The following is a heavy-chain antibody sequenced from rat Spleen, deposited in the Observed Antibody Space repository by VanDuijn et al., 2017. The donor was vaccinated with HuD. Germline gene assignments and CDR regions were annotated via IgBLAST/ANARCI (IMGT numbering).Heavy chain of an antibody. CDR3: AREQPKSYYFDY. D-gene: IGHD1-2*01. CDR2: INYDGSRT. Sequence: EVQLVESGGGLVQPGRSMKLSCAASGFTFSDYYMAWVRQAPTKGLEWVATINYDGSRTDYRDSVKGRFTISRDNANSTLYLQMDSLRSEDTATYYCAREQPKSYYFDYWGQGVMVTVSS. CDR1: GFTFSDYY. V-gene: IGHV5-7*01. J-gene: IGHJ2*01.